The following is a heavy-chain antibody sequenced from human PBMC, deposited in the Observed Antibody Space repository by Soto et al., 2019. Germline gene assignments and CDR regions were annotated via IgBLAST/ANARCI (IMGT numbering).Heavy chain of an antibody. Sequence: QVQLVQSGAEVKKPGASVKVSCKASGYTFTSYGISWVRQAPGQGLEWMGWISAYNGNTNYAQKLQGRVTMTTDTSTSTDCMELRSVRSDDTAVYYCARRQCRAGYSGGSCYNQYNWFDPWGQGTLVTVSS. V-gene: IGHV1-18*01. CDR1: GYTFTSYG. J-gene: IGHJ5*02. CDR2: ISAYNGNT. CDR3: ARRQCRAGYSGGSCYNQYNWFDP. D-gene: IGHD2-15*01.